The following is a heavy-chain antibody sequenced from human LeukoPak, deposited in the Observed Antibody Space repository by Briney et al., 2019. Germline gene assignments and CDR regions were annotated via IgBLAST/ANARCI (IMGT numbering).Heavy chain of an antibody. V-gene: IGHV1-3*01. CDR3: AREVRVAFDI. CDR2: INAGNGNT. J-gene: IGHJ3*02. CDR1: GYTFTSYA. D-gene: IGHD4/OR15-4a*01. Sequence: ASVKVSCKASGYTFTSYAMHWVRQAPGQRLEWMGWINAGNGNTIYSQKFQGRVTITRDTSASTAYMELSSLRSEDTAVYYCAREVRVAFDIWGQGTMVTVSS.